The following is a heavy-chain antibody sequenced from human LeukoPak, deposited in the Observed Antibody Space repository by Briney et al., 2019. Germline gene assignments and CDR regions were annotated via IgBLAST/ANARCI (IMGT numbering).Heavy chain of an antibody. D-gene: IGHD6-13*01. CDR1: GFTFSSYD. J-gene: IGHJ5*02. CDR3: ARGYSSTWYPTNWFDP. CDR2: IGTAGDT. V-gene: IGHV3-13*01. Sequence: GGSLRLSCAASGFTFSSYDMHWVRQATGKGLEWVSAIGTAGDTYYSGSVKGRFTISRENAKNSLYLQMSSLRAEDTAVYYCARGYSSTWYPTNWFDPWGQGTLVTVSS.